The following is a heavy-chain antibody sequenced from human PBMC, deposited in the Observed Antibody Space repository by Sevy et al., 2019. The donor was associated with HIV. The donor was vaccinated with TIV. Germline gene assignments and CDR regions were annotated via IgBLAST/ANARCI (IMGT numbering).Heavy chain of an antibody. CDR3: AGGTRYSGSYYLGDDAFDI. V-gene: IGHV3-13*01. J-gene: IGHJ3*02. CDR2: IGTAGDT. CDR1: GFTFSRYD. Sequence: GGSLRLSCAASGFTFSRYDMHWVRQATGKGLEWVSSIGTAGDTYYPGSVKGRFTISRENAKKSLYLQMNSLMAGDTAVYYCAGGTRYSGSYYLGDDAFDIWGQGTMVTVSS. D-gene: IGHD1-26*01.